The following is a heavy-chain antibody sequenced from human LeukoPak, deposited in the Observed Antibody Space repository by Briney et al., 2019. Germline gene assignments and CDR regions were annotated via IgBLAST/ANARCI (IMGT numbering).Heavy chain of an antibody. V-gene: IGHV4-59*08. CDR2: VHYTGST. D-gene: IGHD2-2*02. Sequence: SETLSLTCAVSGDSIGDYLWTWIRHSPAKGLEWIGYVHYTGSTYYNPSLNSRVTISVDSSKNQFSLKLSSVTAADTAVYYRASGGYCSSTSCYTVLDYWGQGTLVTVSS. CDR1: GDSIGDYL. CDR3: ASGGYCSSTSCYTVLDY. J-gene: IGHJ4*02.